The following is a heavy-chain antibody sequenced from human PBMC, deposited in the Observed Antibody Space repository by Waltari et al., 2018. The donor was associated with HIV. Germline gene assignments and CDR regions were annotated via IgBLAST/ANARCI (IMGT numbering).Heavy chain of an antibody. V-gene: IGHV1-2*06. CDR2: STPTSGGT. CDR3: ARAPYNPDY. J-gene: IGHJ4*02. CDR1: GYTFTGYY. Sequence: QVQLVQSGAEVKKPGASVKVSCKASGYTFTGYYMHWVRQAPAQWLKWMGRSTPTSGGTNYAQKFQGRVTMTRDPSISTAYIELSRLRSDDTAVYYCARAPYNPDYWGQGTLVTVSS. D-gene: IGHD1-1*01.